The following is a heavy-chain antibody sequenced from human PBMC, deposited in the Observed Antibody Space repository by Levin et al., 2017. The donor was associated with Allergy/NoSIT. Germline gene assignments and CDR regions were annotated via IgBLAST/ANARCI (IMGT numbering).Heavy chain of an antibody. J-gene: IGHJ4*02. CDR1: GFTFSSYE. Sequence: GGSLRLSCAVSGFTFSSYEMNWVRQAPGKGLEWVSYISSSGSTIYYADSVEGRFTISRDNAKNSLYLQMNSLGAEDTAVYYCAALPPVRPGYCSGTSCFDYWGQGTLVTVSS. V-gene: IGHV3-48*03. D-gene: IGHD2-15*01. CDR3: AALPPVRPGYCSGTSCFDY. CDR2: ISSSGSTI.